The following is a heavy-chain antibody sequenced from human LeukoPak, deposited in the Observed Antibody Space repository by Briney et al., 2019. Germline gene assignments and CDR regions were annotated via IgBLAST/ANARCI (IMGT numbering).Heavy chain of an antibody. V-gene: IGHV4-59*01. CDR3: ARDRSYYGMDV. CDR1: GGSISSYY. CDR2: IYYSGST. J-gene: IGHJ6*02. Sequence: SETLSLTCTVSGGSISSYYWSWIRQPPGKGLEWIGYIYYSGSTNYNPSLKSRVTISVDTSKNQFSLKLSSVTAADTAVYYCARDRSYYGMDVWGLGTTVTVSS.